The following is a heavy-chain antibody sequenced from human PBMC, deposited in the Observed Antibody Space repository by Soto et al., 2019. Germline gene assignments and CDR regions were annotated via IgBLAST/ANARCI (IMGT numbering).Heavy chain of an antibody. V-gene: IGHV1-46*01. D-gene: IGHD2-21*02. J-gene: IGHJ4*02. CDR1: GDTFTDYY. Sequence: QVQLMQSGAEVKKPGASVKVSCKASGDTFTDYYIHWVRQAPGQGLEWMGTVNPSGGHTTYAQHCLGRVTTTRXXSXRTLYMELTSLTSDDTAIYYCARGGHVVVVTAALDYWGQGTLVTVSS. CDR3: ARGGHVVVVTAALDY. CDR2: VNPSGGHT.